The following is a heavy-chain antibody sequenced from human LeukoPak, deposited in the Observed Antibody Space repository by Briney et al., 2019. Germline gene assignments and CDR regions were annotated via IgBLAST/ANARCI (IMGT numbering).Heavy chain of an antibody. D-gene: IGHD2-15*01. CDR2: TYYRFKWHN. Sequence: SQTLSLTCAISGDSVSSKSAAWHWIRQSPSRGLEWLGGTYYRFKWHNEYAVSVKSRITIKPDTSKNQFSLQLNSVTPEDTAVYYCARSGGWLDNWGQGTLVTVSS. CDR1: GDSVSSKSAA. V-gene: IGHV6-1*01. CDR3: ARSGGWLDN. J-gene: IGHJ5*02.